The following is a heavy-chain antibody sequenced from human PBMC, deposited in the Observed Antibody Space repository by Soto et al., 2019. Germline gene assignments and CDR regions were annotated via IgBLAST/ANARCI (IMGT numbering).Heavy chain of an antibody. J-gene: IGHJ4*02. D-gene: IGHD5-18*01. CDR2: IRSSGSTI. Sequence: GGSLRLSCAASGFTFSSYEMNWVRQAPGKGLEWVSYIRSSGSTIYYADSVKGRFTISRDNAENSLYLQMNSLRAEDTAVYYCARLVSGYSYGYFDYWGQGTLVTVSS. V-gene: IGHV3-48*03. CDR1: GFTFSSYE. CDR3: ARLVSGYSYGYFDY.